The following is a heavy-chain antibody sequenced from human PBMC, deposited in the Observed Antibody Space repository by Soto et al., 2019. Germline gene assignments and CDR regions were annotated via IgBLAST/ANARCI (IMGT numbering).Heavy chain of an antibody. D-gene: IGHD3-16*01. Sequence: GGSLRSSCAASGFTFSSYAMHWVGQALGKGLEWVAVISYDRSNKYNADPVKGRFTITRDNSKNTLYLQMNSLRAEDTAVYYCARDGGHYYDYYGMDDWGQGTTVTVSS. V-gene: IGHV3-30-3*01. CDR3: ARDGGHYYDYYGMDD. J-gene: IGHJ6*02. CDR2: ISYDRSNK. CDR1: GFTFSSYA.